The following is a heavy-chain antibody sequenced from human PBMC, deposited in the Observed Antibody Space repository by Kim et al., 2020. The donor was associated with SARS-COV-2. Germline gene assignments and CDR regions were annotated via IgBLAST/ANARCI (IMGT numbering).Heavy chain of an antibody. CDR2: INSDGSST. D-gene: IGHD3-9*01. J-gene: IGHJ6*02. CDR1: GFTFSSYC. V-gene: IGHV3-74*01. Sequence: GGSLRLSCAASGFTFSSYCMHWVRQAPGKGLVWVSRINSDGSSTSYADSVKGRFTISRDNAKNTLYLQMNSLRAEDTAVYYCARELRYFDWFHHYGVDVWGRGTAVTVSS. CDR3: ARELRYFDWFHHYGVDV.